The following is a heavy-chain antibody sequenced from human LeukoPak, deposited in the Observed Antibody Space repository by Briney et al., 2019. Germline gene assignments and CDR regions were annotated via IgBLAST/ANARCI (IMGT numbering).Heavy chain of an antibody. Sequence: GGSLRLSCAASGFTFNTYTMNWVRQAPGKGLEWVSYISSSGRTTYSADSVKGRFTISRDNSKNTLYLQMNSLRAEDTAVYYCANLQAVAGTDPWGQGTLVTVSS. D-gene: IGHD6-19*01. CDR1: GFTFNTYT. CDR3: ANLQAVAGTDP. J-gene: IGHJ5*02. V-gene: IGHV3-48*01. CDR2: ISSSGRTT.